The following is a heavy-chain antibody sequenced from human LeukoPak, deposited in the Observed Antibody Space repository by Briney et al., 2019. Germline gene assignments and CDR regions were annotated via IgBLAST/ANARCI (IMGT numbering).Heavy chain of an antibody. V-gene: IGHV3-23*01. CDR2: ISGTGGST. D-gene: IGHD3-22*01. J-gene: IGHJ4*02. Sequence: ETLSLTCAVSGGSISSSNWWSWVRRAPGRGLEWVSAISGTGGSTYYADSVKGRFTISRDNSKSTLDLQMNSLRAEDTAVYYCAKVVKLNYYDSRGWDYFDYWGQGTLVTVSS. CDR1: GGSISSSN. CDR3: AKVVKLNYYDSRGWDYFDY.